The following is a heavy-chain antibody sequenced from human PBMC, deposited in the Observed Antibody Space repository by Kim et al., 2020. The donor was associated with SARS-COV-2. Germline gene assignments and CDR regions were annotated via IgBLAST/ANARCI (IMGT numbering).Heavy chain of an antibody. Sequence: SETLSLTCTVSGVSMTYYHWSWIRQPPGNGLEWIGYINYDGSPKYAPSLTSRLTTSVETTKSQFSLKLSSVTAADTAVYFCGGNYKCQGGRGDWGQGIL. V-gene: IGHV4-59*01. J-gene: IGHJ4*02. CDR1: GVSMTYYH. CDR3: GGNYKCQGGRGD. D-gene: IGHD3-10*01. CDR2: INYDGSP.